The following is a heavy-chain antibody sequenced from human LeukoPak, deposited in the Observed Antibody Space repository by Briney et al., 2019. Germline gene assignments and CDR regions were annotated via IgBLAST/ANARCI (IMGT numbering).Heavy chain of an antibody. CDR1: GYTFTSYG. V-gene: IGHV1-18*01. CDR2: ISAYNGNT. D-gene: IGHD3-10*01. Sequence: ASVKVSCKASGYTFTSYGISWVRQAPGQGLEWMGWISAYNGNTNYAQKLQGRVTMTTDTSTSTAYMELRSLRSDDTAVYYCARVGLLRFGESPGMDVWGQGTTVTVSS. J-gene: IGHJ6*02. CDR3: ARVGLLRFGESPGMDV.